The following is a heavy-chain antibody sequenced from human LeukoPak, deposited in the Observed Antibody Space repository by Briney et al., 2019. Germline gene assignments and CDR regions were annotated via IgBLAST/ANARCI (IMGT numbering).Heavy chain of an antibody. Sequence: SETLSLTCAVYGGSFSGYYWSWIRQPPGKGLEWIGEINHSGSTNYNPSLKSRVTISVDTSKNQFSLKLSSVTAADTAVYYCARTTEGGYTYNYFYYYYMDVWGKGTTVTVSS. CDR1: GGSFSGYY. CDR2: INHSGST. D-gene: IGHD5-18*01. J-gene: IGHJ6*03. V-gene: IGHV4-34*01. CDR3: ARTTEGGYTYNYFYYYYMDV.